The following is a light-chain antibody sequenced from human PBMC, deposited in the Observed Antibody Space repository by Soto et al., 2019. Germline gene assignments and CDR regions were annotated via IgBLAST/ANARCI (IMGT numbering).Light chain of an antibody. CDR1: SSNIGSNT. Sequence: QSVLTQPPSASGTPGQRVTFSCSGSSSNIGSNTVNWYQQVPGTAPKLLIYSNDRRPSGVPDRFSGSKSGTSASLAISGLQSEDEADYYCTAWDDSLNGRLFGGGTKPPS. CDR3: TAWDDSLNGRL. V-gene: IGLV1-44*01. J-gene: IGLJ2*01. CDR2: SND.